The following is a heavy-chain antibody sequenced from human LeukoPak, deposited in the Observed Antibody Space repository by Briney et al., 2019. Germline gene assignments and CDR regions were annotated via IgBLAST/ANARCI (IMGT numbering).Heavy chain of an antibody. CDR1: GGTFSSYA. Sequence: SVKVSCKASGGTFSSYAISWVRQAPGQGLEWMGGIIPIFGTANYAQKFQGRVTITADESTSTAYMELSSLRSEDTAVYYCARVSPPQYYYYYYYMDVWGKGTTVTVSS. V-gene: IGHV1-69*13. CDR2: IIPIFGTA. J-gene: IGHJ6*03. CDR3: ARVSPPQYYYYYYYMDV.